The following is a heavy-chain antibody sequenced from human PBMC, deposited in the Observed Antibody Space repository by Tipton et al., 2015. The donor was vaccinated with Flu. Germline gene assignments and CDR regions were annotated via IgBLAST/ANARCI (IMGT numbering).Heavy chain of an antibody. CDR2: ISAYNGNT. Sequence: QLVQSGAEVKKPGASVKVSCKASGYTFTSYGISWVRQAPGQGLEWMGWISAYNGNTNYVQKLQGRVTMTTDTSTSTAYMELRSLRSDDTAVYYCARVDASSVETNYYYYGMDVWGQGTTVTVSS. V-gene: IGHV1-18*01. CDR1: GYTFTSYG. CDR3: ARVDASSVETNYYYYGMDV. J-gene: IGHJ6*02.